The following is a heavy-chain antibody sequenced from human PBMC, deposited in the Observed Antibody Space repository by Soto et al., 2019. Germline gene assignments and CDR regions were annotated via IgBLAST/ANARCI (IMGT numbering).Heavy chain of an antibody. V-gene: IGHV3-48*02. Sequence: GGSLRLSCAASGFTFSSYSMNWVRQAPGKGLEWVSYISSSSSTIYYADSVKGRFTISRDNAKNSLYLQMNSLRDEDTAVYYCARTYSGSYYAGDAFDIWGQGTMVTVSS. CDR2: ISSSSSTI. CDR3: ARTYSGSYYAGDAFDI. D-gene: IGHD1-26*01. CDR1: GFTFSSYS. J-gene: IGHJ3*02.